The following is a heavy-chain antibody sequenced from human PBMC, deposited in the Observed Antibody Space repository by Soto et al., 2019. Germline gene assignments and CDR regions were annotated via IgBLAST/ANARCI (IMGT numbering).Heavy chain of an antibody. V-gene: IGHV3-23*01. J-gene: IGHJ4*02. Sequence: EVQLLESGGGLLQPGGSLRLSCAASGFTFSNYAMSWVRQAPGKGLEWVSSISGSGGATYYADSVKGRFIISRDNSKSSLYVQLSSLRADDTAIYYCAKRADLPYFDSWGQGTLVTVSS. CDR1: GFTFSNYA. CDR3: AKRADLPYFDS. CDR2: ISGSGGAT.